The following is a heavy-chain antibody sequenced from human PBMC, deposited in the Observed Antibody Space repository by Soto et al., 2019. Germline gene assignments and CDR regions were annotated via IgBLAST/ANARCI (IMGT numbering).Heavy chain of an antibody. V-gene: IGHV3-48*02. Sequence: EVQLVESGGGLVQPGGSLRLSCAASGLTFSRYTMNWVRQAPGKGLEWISYISIRSSAIYYADSVKGRFTISRDNAKNSLHLQMNSLRDEDTAVYYCARGGLDYYYGLDVWGQGTTVTGSS. CDR1: GLTFSRYT. CDR3: ARGGLDYYYGLDV. J-gene: IGHJ6*02. D-gene: IGHD3-22*01. CDR2: ISIRSSAI.